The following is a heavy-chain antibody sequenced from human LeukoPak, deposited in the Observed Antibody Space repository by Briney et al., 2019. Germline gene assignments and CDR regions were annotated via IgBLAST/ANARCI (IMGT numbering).Heavy chain of an antibody. Sequence: GGSLRLSCAASGFTVSSNYMSWVRQAPGKGLEWVSVIYSGGSTYYADSVKGRFTISRDDSKNTLYLQMNSLTAEDTAVYYCARVGVVPAAIPDGFDIWGQGTMVTVSS. D-gene: IGHD2-2*01. J-gene: IGHJ3*02. CDR3: ARVGVVPAAIPDGFDI. V-gene: IGHV3-53*01. CDR1: GFTVSSNY. CDR2: IYSGGST.